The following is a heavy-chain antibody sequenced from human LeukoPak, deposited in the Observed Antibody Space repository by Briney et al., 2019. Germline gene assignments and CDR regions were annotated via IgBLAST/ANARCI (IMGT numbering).Heavy chain of an antibody. CDR1: GCSFTSYW. D-gene: IGHD2-8*01. J-gene: IGHJ3*02. CDR3: ASGCTLQHGAFDI. Sequence: GESPKISCKGSGCSFTSYWIGWVRQMPGKGLEWMGIIYPGDSDTRYSPSFQGQVTISADKSISTAYLQWSSLKASDTAMYYCASGCTLQHGAFDIWGQGTMVTVSS. CDR2: IYPGDSDT. V-gene: IGHV5-51*01.